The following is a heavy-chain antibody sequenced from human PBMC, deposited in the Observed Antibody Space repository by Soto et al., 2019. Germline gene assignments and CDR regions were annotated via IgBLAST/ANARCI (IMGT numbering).Heavy chain of an antibody. Sequence: SETLSLTCTVSGGSISSYYWSWIRQPPGKGLEWIGYIYYSGSTNYNPSLKSRVTISVDTSKNQFSLKLSSVTAADTAVYYCARHGPNITAVYFAYWGQGTLVTVSS. CDR2: IYYSGST. V-gene: IGHV4-59*08. J-gene: IGHJ4*02. D-gene: IGHD3-3*01. CDR1: GGSISSYY. CDR3: ARHGPNITAVYFAY.